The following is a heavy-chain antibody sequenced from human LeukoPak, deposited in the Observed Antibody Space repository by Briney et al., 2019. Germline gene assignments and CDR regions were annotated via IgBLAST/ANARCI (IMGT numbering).Heavy chain of an antibody. D-gene: IGHD3-10*01. CDR3: ARGGATMVRGVHGY. V-gene: IGHV4-34*01. CDR1: GGSFSGYY. CDR2: INHSGST. Sequence: SETLSLTCAVYGGSFSGYYWNWVRQPPGRGLEWIGEINHSGSTNYNPSLKSRVTISVDTSKNQFSLKLSSVTAADTAVYYCARGGATMVRGVHGYWGQGTLVTVSS. J-gene: IGHJ4*02.